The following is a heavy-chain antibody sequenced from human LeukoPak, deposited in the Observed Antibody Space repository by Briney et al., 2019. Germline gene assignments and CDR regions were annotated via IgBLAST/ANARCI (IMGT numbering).Heavy chain of an antibody. CDR1: GGSISSYY. CDR3: ARETRLRWTDY. Sequence: SETLSLTCTVSGGSISSYYWSWIRQPPGKGLEWIGYIYYSGSTNYNPSLKSRVTISVDTSKNQFSLKLSSVTAADTAVYYCARETRLRWTDYWGQGTLVTVSS. D-gene: IGHD5-24*01. V-gene: IGHV4-59*01. J-gene: IGHJ4*02. CDR2: IYYSGST.